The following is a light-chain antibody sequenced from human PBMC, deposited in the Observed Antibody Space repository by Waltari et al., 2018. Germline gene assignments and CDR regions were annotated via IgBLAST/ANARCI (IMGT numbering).Light chain of an antibody. Sequence: EVVLTQSPGTLSLYPGARATLSCRASQSVSSSHLAWYQQKPGQAPRLLIYGASSRATGIPDRFSGSGSGTDFTLTISRLEPEDFAVYYCQHYGSSPPWTFGQGTKVEIK. V-gene: IGKV3-20*01. J-gene: IGKJ1*01. CDR3: QHYGSSPPWT. CDR2: GAS. CDR1: QSVSSSH.